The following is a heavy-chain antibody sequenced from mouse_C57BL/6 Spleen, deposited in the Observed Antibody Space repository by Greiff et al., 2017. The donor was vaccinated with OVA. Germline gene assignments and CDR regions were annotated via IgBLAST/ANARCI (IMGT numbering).Heavy chain of an antibody. CDR2: INPNNGGT. J-gene: IGHJ1*03. V-gene: IGHV1-22*01. Sequence: EVQLQQSGPELVKPGASVKMSCKASGYTFTDYNMHWVKQSHGKSLEWIGYINPNNGGTSYNQKFKGKATLTVNKSSSTAYMELRSLTSEDSAVYYCARTYYYGSSFFLYFDVWGTGTTVTVSS. CDR1: GYTFTDYN. D-gene: IGHD1-1*01. CDR3: ARTYYYGSSFFLYFDV.